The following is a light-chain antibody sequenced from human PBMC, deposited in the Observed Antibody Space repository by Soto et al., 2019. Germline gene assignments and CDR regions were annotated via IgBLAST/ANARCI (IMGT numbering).Light chain of an antibody. CDR2: GAS. CDR3: QQYGSPVT. V-gene: IGKV3-20*01. J-gene: IGKJ2*01. CDR1: QSVSSSY. Sequence: EIVLTQSPGTLSLSPGERATLSCRASQSVSSSYLAGYQQKPGQAPRLLIYGASSRATGIPDRFSGSGSGTDFTLTISRLEPEDFAVYYCQQYGSPVTFGQGTKLDIK.